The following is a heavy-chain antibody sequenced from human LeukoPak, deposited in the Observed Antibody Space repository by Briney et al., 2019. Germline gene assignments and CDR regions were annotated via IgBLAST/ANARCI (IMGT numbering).Heavy chain of an antibody. CDR1: GGTFSSYA. D-gene: IGHD3-22*01. Sequence: SVKVSCKASGGTFSSYAISWVRQAPGQGLEWMGGIIPIFGTANYAQKLQGRVTITADESTSTAYMELSSLRSEDTAVYYCARAHSRVITHVNNNWFDPWGQGTLVTVSS. CDR2: IIPIFGTA. CDR3: ARAHSRVITHVNNNWFDP. V-gene: IGHV1-69*13. J-gene: IGHJ5*02.